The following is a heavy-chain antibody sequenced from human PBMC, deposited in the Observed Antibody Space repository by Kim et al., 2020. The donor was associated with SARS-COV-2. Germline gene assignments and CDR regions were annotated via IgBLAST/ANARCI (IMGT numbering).Heavy chain of an antibody. CDR1: GGSIGSNSYY. J-gene: IGHJ4*02. V-gene: IGHV4-39*01. CDR3: VEIGRPYHF. CDR2: VYSSGSA. D-gene: IGHD2-21*01. Sequence: SETLSLTCTVAGGSIGSNSYYWAWIRQPPGKGLEYIGSVYSSGSAYYNPSLTSRLTSTLDKSQNQFSLKVSSVTAADTAVYYCVEIGRPYHFWGQGTLVSVSS.